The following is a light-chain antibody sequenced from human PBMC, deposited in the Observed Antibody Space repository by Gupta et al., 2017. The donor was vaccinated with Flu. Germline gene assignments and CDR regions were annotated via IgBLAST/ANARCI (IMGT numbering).Light chain of an antibody. V-gene: IGLV3-27*01. CDR2: KDS. CDR1: LLAKNY. J-gene: IGLJ3*02. Sequence: SYELTQPSSVSVSPGQTARITCSGDLLAKNYARWFQQKPGRAPVLVIYKDSERPAGTPERFSGSSSGTTVTLTIRGAQVEDEDYYYCYSAADNSWVFGGGTKLTVL. CDR3: YSAADNSWV.